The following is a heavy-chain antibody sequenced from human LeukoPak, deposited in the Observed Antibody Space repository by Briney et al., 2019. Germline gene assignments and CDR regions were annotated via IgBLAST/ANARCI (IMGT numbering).Heavy chain of an antibody. D-gene: IGHD1-7*01. CDR1: GFTFSSYG. Sequence: GGSLRLSCAASGFTFSSYGMPWVRQAPGKGLEWVAVIWYDGSNKYYADSVKGRFTISRDNSKNTLYLQMNSLRAEDTAVYYCARDKSITGTPNWFDPWGQGTLVTVSS. CDR2: IWYDGSNK. CDR3: ARDKSITGTPNWFDP. J-gene: IGHJ5*02. V-gene: IGHV3-33*01.